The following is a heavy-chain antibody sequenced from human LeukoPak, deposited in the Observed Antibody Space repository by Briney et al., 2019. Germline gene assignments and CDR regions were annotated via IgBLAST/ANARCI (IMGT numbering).Heavy chain of an antibody. CDR2: IYTSGST. CDR3: ARGPYCGGDCYSMDY. V-gene: IGHV4-4*07. Sequence: SETLSLTCTVSGGSISSYYWSWIRQPAGKGLEWIGRIYTSGSTNYNPSLKSRVTMSVDTSKNQFSLKLSSVTAADTAVYYCARGPYCGGDCYSMDYWGQGTLVTVPS. CDR1: GGSISSYY. J-gene: IGHJ4*02. D-gene: IGHD2-21*02.